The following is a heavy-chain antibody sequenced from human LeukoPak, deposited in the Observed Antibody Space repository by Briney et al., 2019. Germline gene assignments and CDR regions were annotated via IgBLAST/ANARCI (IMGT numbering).Heavy chain of an antibody. Sequence: ASVKVSCKASGYTFTSYYMHWVRRAPGQGLEWMGIINPSGGSTSYAQKFQGRVTMTRDTSTRTAYMELSSLRSEDTAVYYCARGRGGMSTVTTPLHYWGQGTLVTVSS. V-gene: IGHV1-46*01. CDR3: ARGRGGMSTVTTPLHY. D-gene: IGHD4-11*01. CDR2: INPSGGST. J-gene: IGHJ4*02. CDR1: GYTFTSYY.